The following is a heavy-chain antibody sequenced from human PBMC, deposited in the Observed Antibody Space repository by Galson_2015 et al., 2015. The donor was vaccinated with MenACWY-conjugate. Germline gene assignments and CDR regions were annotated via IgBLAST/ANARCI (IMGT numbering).Heavy chain of an antibody. CDR1: GFTFRNYW. CDR2: IKKDGSEK. V-gene: IGHV3-7*03. CDR3: SRGHYGMDV. J-gene: IGHJ6*02. Sequence: SLRLSCAVSGFTFRNYWMTWVRQAPGKGLEWVASIKKDGSEKYYVDSVKGRFTISRDNTKNSMYLETNSLRAEDTALYYCSRGHYGMDVWGQGTTVTASS.